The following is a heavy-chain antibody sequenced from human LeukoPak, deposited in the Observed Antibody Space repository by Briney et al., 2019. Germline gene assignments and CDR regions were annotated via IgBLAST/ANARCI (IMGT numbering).Heavy chain of an antibody. CDR1: GYSFTSYW. J-gene: IGHJ4*02. CDR3: ARLVKGDPPIVVGDY. V-gene: IGHV5-51*01. CDR2: IYPGDSDT. Sequence: GGSLRLSCKGSGYSFTSYWIGWVRQMPGKGLEWMGIIYPGDSDTRYSPSFQGQVTISADKSISTAYLQWSSLKASDTAMYYCARLVKGDPPIVVGDYWGQGTLVTVSS. D-gene: IGHD2-2*01.